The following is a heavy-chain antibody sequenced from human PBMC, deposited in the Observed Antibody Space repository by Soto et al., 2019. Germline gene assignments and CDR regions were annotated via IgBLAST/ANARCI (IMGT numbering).Heavy chain of an antibody. J-gene: IGHJ6*02. CDR3: ARDYYDSSGYPTYGMDV. Sequence: AGGSLRLSCAASAFTFSSYTMNWVRQAPGRGLEWVSSIDSSSSYIYYVDSLKGRFTISRDNAKNSLYLQMNSLTAEDTAVYYCARDYYDSSGYPTYGMDVWGQGTTVTVSS. V-gene: IGHV3-21*01. D-gene: IGHD3-22*01. CDR1: AFTFSSYT. CDR2: IDSSSSYI.